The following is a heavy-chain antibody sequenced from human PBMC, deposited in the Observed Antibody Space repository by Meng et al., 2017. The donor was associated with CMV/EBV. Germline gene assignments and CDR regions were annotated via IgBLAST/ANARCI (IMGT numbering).Heavy chain of an antibody. Sequence: QVQLVGAGGGLVKPGWSLRLSCAASGFTFSDYYMSWIRQAPGKGLEWVSYISSSSSYTNYADSVKGRFTISRDNAKNSLYLQMNSLRAEDTAVYYCARDRTGYPFDYWGQGTLVTVSS. D-gene: IGHD3/OR15-3a*01. CDR1: GFTFSDYY. CDR3: ARDRTGYPFDY. CDR2: ISSSSSYT. J-gene: IGHJ4*02. V-gene: IGHV3-11*05.